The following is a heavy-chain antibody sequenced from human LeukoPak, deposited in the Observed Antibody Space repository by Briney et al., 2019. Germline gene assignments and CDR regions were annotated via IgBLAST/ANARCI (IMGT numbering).Heavy chain of an antibody. D-gene: IGHD6-19*01. V-gene: IGHV4-59*01. CDR2: IYSSGST. Sequence: SETLSLTCTVSGGSISSYYWSWIRLPPGKGLEWIGCIYSSGSTNYNPSLKSRVTISVATSKNQFSLKLTSVTAADTAVYYCARASIAVAGSFDYWGQGTLVTVSS. J-gene: IGHJ4*02. CDR3: ARASIAVAGSFDY. CDR1: GGSISSYY.